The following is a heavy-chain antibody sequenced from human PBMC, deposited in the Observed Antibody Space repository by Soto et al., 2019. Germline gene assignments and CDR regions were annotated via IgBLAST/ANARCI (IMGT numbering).Heavy chain of an antibody. Sequence: SETLSLTCAVSGGSISSSNWWSWVRQPPGKGLEWIGEIYHSGSTNYNPSLKSRVTISVDTSKNQLSLKLSSVTAADTAVYYCARIGLYDSDDYYYPDYWGQGTLVTVSS. CDR2: IYHSGST. CDR1: GGSISSSNW. V-gene: IGHV4-4*02. CDR3: ARIGLYDSDDYYYPDY. J-gene: IGHJ4*02. D-gene: IGHD3-22*01.